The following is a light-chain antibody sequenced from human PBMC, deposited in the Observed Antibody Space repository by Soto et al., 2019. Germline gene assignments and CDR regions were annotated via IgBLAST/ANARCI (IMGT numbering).Light chain of an antibody. CDR3: QQYYSIPFT. CDR2: WAS. V-gene: IGKV4-1*01. J-gene: IGKJ3*01. CDR1: QSVLYSSNNKNY. Sequence: DIVMTQSPDSLAVSLGERATINCKSSQSVLYSSNNKNYLAWYQQKPGQPPKLLIYWASTRESGVPDRFSGSGSGTDFTLTISSLQAEDVAVYYSQQYYSIPFTFGPGTKVEIK.